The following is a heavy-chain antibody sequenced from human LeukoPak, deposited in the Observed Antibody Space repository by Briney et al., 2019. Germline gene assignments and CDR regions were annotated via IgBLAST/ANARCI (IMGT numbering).Heavy chain of an antibody. CDR1: GFTFSSYA. V-gene: IGHV3-64D*06. D-gene: IGHD2-15*01. CDR3: VKDLTRLVVAATEEYFQH. CDR2: ISSNGGST. Sequence: GGSLRLSCSASGFTFSSYAMHWVRQAPGKGLEYVSAISSNGGSTYYADSVKGRFTISRDNSKNTLYLQMSSLRAEDTAVYYCVKDLTRLVVAATEEYFQHWGQGTLVTVSS. J-gene: IGHJ1*01.